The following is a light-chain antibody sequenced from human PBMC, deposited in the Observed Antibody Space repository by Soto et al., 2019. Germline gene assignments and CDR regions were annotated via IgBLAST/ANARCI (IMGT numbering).Light chain of an antibody. V-gene: IGKV3-20*01. Sequence: DIVFTQSPGTLSLSPGERATLSRRASQRVSSSYLAWYQQKPGQAPRLLIFGASSRATGIPDRFGGSGSGTDFTLTISRLEPEDFAVYFCQQYGTSPLTFGQGTKVDIK. J-gene: IGKJ1*01. CDR3: QQYGTSPLT. CDR1: QRVSSSY. CDR2: GAS.